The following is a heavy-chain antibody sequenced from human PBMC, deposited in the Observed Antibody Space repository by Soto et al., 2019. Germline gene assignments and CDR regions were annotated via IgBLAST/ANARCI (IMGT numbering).Heavy chain of an antibody. Sequence: GGSLRLSCTASGFTFADYTLSWFRQAPGKGLEWLGFIRNKAYGGTTEYDASVKGRFTISRDDSKSIAYLLMNSLKTEDTAMYYCTRDGRYSGYPPPAFWGQGTLVTVSS. J-gene: IGHJ4*02. CDR1: GFTFADYT. V-gene: IGHV3-49*03. CDR2: IRNKAYGGTT. CDR3: TRDGRYSGYPPPAF. D-gene: IGHD5-12*01.